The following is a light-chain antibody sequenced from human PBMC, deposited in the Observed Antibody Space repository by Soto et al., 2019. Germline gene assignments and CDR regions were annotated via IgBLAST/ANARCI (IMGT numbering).Light chain of an antibody. CDR3: QQYNSL. J-gene: IGKJ4*01. V-gene: IGKV1-5*01. CDR1: QSISSW. Sequence: DIQMTQSPSTLSASVGDRVTITCRASQSISSWLAWYQQKPGKAPKLLIYDASSLESGVPSRFSGSGSGTEFTLTLSSLQPDDFATYYCQQYNSLFGGGTKVEIK. CDR2: DAS.